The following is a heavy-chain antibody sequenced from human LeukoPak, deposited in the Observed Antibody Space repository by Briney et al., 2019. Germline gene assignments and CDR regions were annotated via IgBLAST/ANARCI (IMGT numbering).Heavy chain of an antibody. CDR3: ARGISCEFDY. V-gene: IGHV4-61*02. J-gene: IGHJ4*02. Sequence: SQTLSLTCTVSGGSISCGSYYWSWIRQPAWKGLEWIGRIYTSGSTNYNPSLKSRVTISVDTSKNQFSLKLSSVTAADTAVYYCARGISCEFDYWGQGTLVTVSS. CDR1: GGSISCGSYY. CDR2: IYTSGST. D-gene: IGHD2/OR15-2a*01.